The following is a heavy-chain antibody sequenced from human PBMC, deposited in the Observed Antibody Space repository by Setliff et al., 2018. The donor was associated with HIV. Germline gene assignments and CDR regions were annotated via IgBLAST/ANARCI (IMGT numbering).Heavy chain of an antibody. J-gene: IGHJ4*02. CDR1: GGSINSYY. Sequence: SETLSLTCSVSGGSINSYYWSWIRQPPGKGLEWVGYIYYSGGTTYNPSLKSRVTISVDTSKNQFSLKLSTVTTADTAVYYCARATATWLVDNWGQGTLVTVSS. CDR2: IYYSGGT. D-gene: IGHD2-15*01. CDR3: ARATATWLVDN. V-gene: IGHV4-59*01.